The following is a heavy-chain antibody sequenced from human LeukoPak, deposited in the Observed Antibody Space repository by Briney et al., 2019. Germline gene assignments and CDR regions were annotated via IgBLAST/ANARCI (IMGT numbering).Heavy chain of an antibody. D-gene: IGHD5-18*01. CDR2: INHSGST. Sequence: KASETLSLTCAVSGGSFSGYYWGWIRQPPGKGLEWIGEINHSGSTNYNPSLKSRVTISVDTSKNQFSLKLSSVTAADTAVYYCAGHSYGFDYWGQGTLVTVSS. J-gene: IGHJ4*02. CDR3: AGHSYGFDY. CDR1: GGSFSGYY. V-gene: IGHV4-34*01.